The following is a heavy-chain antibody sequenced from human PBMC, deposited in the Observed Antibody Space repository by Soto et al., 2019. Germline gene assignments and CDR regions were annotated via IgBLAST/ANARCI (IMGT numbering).Heavy chain of an antibody. J-gene: IGHJ5*01. Sequence: EVQLVESGGGLVKPGGSLRVSCAASGFTFSNYSMNWVRQAPGKGLEWVSSISSTSKYIYYADSVKGRFTISRDNAQKSLYLQMNSLRAEDPAVYYCARGRSSGWFDYWGQGTLVTVSA. CDR3: ARGRSSGWFDY. CDR1: GFTFSNYS. V-gene: IGHV3-21*01. D-gene: IGHD6-19*01. CDR2: ISSTSKYI.